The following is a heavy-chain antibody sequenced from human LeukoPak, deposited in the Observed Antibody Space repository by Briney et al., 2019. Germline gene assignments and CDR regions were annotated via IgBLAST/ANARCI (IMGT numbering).Heavy chain of an antibody. D-gene: IGHD3-22*01. CDR2: INGDGGDT. CDR1: GVTFSTYW. Sequence: GGSLRLSCAASGVTFSTYWMHWVRQAPGKGLVWVARINGDGGDTNYADSVKGRFTISRDNARNTVYLQVNCLRAEDTAVYYCARGWVPSDITLKWGQGTMVTVSS. J-gene: IGHJ3*01. V-gene: IGHV3-74*01. CDR3: ARGWVPSDITLK.